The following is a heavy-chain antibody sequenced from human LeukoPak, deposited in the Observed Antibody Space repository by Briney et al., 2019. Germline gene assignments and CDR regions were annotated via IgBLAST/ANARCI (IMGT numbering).Heavy chain of an antibody. V-gene: IGHV4-59*01. J-gene: IGHJ3*02. CDR2: IYYSGST. D-gene: IGHD1-1*01. Sequence: PSETLSLTCTVSGGSISSYYWSWLRQPPGKGLEWIGYIYYSGSTNYNPSLKSRVTISVDTSKNQFSLKLSSVTAADTAVYYCARGANGDDFDIWGQGTMVTVSS. CDR3: ARGANGDDFDI. CDR1: GGSISSYY.